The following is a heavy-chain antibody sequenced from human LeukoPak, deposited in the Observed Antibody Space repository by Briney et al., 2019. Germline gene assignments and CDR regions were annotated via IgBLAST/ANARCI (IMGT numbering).Heavy chain of an antibody. CDR1: GYSFTSYW. J-gene: IGHJ4*02. CDR3: ARPRRRDYYDSSGAFDY. V-gene: IGHV5-51*01. CDR2: IYPGDSDT. D-gene: IGHD3-22*01. Sequence: GESLKISCKGSGYSFTSYWIGWVRQMPGKGLEWMGIIYPGDSDTSYSPSFQGQVPLSAEKSISTAYLQWSSLKASDTAMYYCARPRRRDYYDSSGAFDYWGQGTLVTVSS.